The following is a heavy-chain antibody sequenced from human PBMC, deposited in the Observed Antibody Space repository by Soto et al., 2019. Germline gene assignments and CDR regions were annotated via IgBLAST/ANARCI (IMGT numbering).Heavy chain of an antibody. V-gene: IGHV4-59*01. D-gene: IGHD3-10*01. Sequence: QVQLQESGPGLVKPSETLSLTCTVSGGSISSYYWYWIRQPPGKGLERIGYVHYSGCTNSKPSLTSRVTISVDTPKNQFSLKLRSVTAADTAVYYCAGGMRESVHYYIMDVWGQGTTVTVSS. J-gene: IGHJ6*02. CDR3: AGGMRESVHYYIMDV. CDR2: VHYSGCT. CDR1: GGSISSYY.